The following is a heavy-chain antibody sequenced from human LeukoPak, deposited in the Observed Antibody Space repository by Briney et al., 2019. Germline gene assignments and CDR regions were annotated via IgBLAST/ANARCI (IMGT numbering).Heavy chain of an antibody. J-gene: IGHJ4*02. Sequence: GGSLRLSCAASGFTVSSNYMSWVRQAPGKGLEWVSVIYSGGSTHYADSVKGRFTISRDNSKNTLYLQMNSLRAEDTAVYYCAKMTQLEVLAGRDFVQYYFDYWGQGTLVTVSS. CDR2: IYSGGST. CDR1: GFTVSSNY. CDR3: AKMTQLEVLAGRDFVQYYFDY. D-gene: IGHD6-19*01. V-gene: IGHV3-53*01.